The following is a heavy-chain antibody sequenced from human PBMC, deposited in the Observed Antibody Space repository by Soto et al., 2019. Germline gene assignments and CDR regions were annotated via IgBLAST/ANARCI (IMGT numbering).Heavy chain of an antibody. CDR3: ARCYYDNNWFDP. V-gene: IGHV4-39*01. Sequence: SETMCLTCTVSGDSISSSVYNWGWIRQPPGKGLEWIGTIYYSGSTYYNPSLQSRVTISVDTSKNQFSLKVSSVAAADTAVYYCARCYYDNNWFDPWGQGTLVTVSS. D-gene: IGHD3-16*01. CDR2: IYYSGST. CDR1: GDSISSSVYN. J-gene: IGHJ5*02.